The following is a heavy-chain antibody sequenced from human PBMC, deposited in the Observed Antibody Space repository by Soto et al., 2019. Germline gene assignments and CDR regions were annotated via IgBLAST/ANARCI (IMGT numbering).Heavy chain of an antibody. CDR2: IIPILGIA. D-gene: IGHD3-9*01. V-gene: IGHV1-69*02. CDR3: ARGGYNILTGYYVFDY. Sequence: SVKVSCKASGGTFSSYTISWVRQAPGQGLEWMGRIIPILGIANYAQKFQGRVTITADKSTSTAYMELSSLRSEDTAVYYCARGGYNILTGYYVFDYWGQGTLVTVSS. CDR1: GGTFSSYT. J-gene: IGHJ4*02.